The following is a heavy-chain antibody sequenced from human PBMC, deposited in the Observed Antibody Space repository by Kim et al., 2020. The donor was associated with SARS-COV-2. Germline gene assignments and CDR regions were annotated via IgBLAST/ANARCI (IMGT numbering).Heavy chain of an antibody. J-gene: IGHJ6*02. Sequence: GGSLRLSCAASGFTVSDKYMSWVRQAPGKGLEWVSVIYSGGSTYYADSVEGRFTISRDNSKNTLYLQMNSLRAEDTAVYYCAREAPGKGGMDVWGQGTTVTVSS. CDR3: AREAPGKGGMDV. CDR2: IYSGGST. V-gene: IGHV3-53*01. D-gene: IGHD6-13*01. CDR1: GFTVSDKY.